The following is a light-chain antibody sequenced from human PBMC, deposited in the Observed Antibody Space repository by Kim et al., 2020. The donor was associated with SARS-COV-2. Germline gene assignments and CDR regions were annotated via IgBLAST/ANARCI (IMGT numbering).Light chain of an antibody. CDR3: QQRSHWPPIT. CDR2: DAS. Sequence: EIVLTQSPATLSLSPGERATLSCRASQSVSSYLAWYQQKPGQAPRLLIYDASNRATGIPARFSGSGSGTDFTLTISSLEPEDFAVYYCQQRSHWPPITLGQGTRLEIK. V-gene: IGKV3-11*01. J-gene: IGKJ5*01. CDR1: QSVSSY.